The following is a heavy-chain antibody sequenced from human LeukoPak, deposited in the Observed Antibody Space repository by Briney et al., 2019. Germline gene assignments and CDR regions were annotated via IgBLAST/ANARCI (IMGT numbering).Heavy chain of an antibody. V-gene: IGHV1-8*01. J-gene: IGHJ1*01. D-gene: IGHD6-19*01. CDR1: GDTSCSYD. Sequence: SVNASSTASGDTSCSYDIDSGPRAAGQGLEGRGWMNPNSGNTGYAQKFQGRLNMTRNTSIDTAYMELSSLRSDDTAVYYCARRVGSGWPVQHWGQGTLVTVSS. CDR3: ARRVGSGWPVQH. CDR2: MNPNSGNT.